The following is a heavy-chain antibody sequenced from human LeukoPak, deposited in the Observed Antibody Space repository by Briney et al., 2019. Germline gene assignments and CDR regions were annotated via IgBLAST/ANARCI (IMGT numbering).Heavy chain of an antibody. CDR1: GFTFSSYG. CDR2: ISYGGSNE. CDR3: AKEERSRQSYYLDY. Sequence: GRSLRLSCAASGFTFSSYGMHWVRQAPGKGLEWVAVISYGGSNEYYADSVKGRFTISRDNSKNTLYLQMNSLRAEDTAVYYCAKEERSRQSYYLDYWGQGTLVPVSS. V-gene: IGHV3-30*18. J-gene: IGHJ4*02. D-gene: IGHD6-13*01.